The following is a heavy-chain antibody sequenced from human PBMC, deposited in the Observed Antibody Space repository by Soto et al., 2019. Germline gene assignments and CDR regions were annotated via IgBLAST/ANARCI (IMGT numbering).Heavy chain of an antibody. CDR3: ATSTIDTSTWKQYFYGMDV. CDR2: INPGNGNT. D-gene: IGHD6-13*01. Sequence: QVRLVQSGAEVKKPGASVKLSCKASGFSFSGYPLHWVRQAPGQRLEWMGWINPGNGNTKYPHKFQGRVTITRDASASKAYMELSSLRSQDTAVYYCATSTIDTSTWKQYFYGMDVWGQGATVTVSS. CDR1: GFSFSGYP. J-gene: IGHJ6*02. V-gene: IGHV1-3*01.